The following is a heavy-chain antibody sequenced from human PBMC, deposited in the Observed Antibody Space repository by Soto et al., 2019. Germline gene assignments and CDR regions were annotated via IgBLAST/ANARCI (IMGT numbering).Heavy chain of an antibody. J-gene: IGHJ4*02. CDR1: GFTFSSYG. CDR3: ARSPLGTTGFFFDY. Sequence: SLRLSCAASGFTFSSYGMHWVRQAPGKGLEWVAVIWYDGSNKYYADSVKGRFTISRDNSKNTLYLQMNSLRAEDTAVYYCARSPLGTTGFFFDYWGQGTLVTVSS. V-gene: IGHV3-33*01. CDR2: IWYDGSNK. D-gene: IGHD1-1*01.